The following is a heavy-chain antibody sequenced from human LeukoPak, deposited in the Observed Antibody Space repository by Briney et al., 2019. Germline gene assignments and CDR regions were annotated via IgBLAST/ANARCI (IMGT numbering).Heavy chain of an antibody. D-gene: IGHD3-22*01. CDR1: GFTFSSYA. CDR2: ISYDGSNK. Sequence: GGSLRLSCAASGFTFSSYAMHWVRQAPGKGLEWVAVISYDGSNKYYADSVKGRFTISRDNSRNTLYLQMNSLRSEDTAVYYCATVGINYYDSSGYYSRKKYNWFDPWGQGTLVTVSS. V-gene: IGHV3-30*04. CDR3: ATVGINYYDSSGYYSRKKYNWFDP. J-gene: IGHJ5*02.